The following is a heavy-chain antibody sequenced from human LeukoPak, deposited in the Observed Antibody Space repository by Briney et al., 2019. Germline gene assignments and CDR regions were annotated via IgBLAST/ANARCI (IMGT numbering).Heavy chain of an antibody. Sequence: PGGSLRLSCAASGFTFSEKYMDWVRQAPGKGLEWVGRSRNKANSYTTEYAASVKGRFTISRDDSTKSLYLQMNSLTTEDTAVYYCARASYHFNSAGYHTYYFDYWGQGILVTVSS. CDR1: GFTFSEKY. V-gene: IGHV3-72*01. D-gene: IGHD3/OR15-3a*01. CDR3: ARASYHFNSAGYHTYYFDY. J-gene: IGHJ4*02. CDR2: SRNKANSYTT.